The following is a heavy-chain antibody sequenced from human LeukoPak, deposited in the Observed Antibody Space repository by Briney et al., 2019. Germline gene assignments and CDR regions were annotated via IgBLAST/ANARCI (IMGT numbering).Heavy chain of an antibody. J-gene: IGHJ3*02. CDR1: GGSLSSYY. Sequence: SETLSLTCTVSGGSLSSYYWSWIRQPAGKGLEWIGRIYTSGSTNYNPSLKSRVTMSVDTSKNQFSLKLSSVTAADTAVYYCARDHPNFWSGDDAFDIWGQGTMVTVSS. CDR2: IYTSGST. V-gene: IGHV4-4*07. D-gene: IGHD3-3*01. CDR3: ARDHPNFWSGDDAFDI.